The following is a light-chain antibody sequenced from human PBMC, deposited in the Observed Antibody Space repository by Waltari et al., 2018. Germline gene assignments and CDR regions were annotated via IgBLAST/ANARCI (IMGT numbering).Light chain of an antibody. CDR1: QSASSSY. V-gene: IGKV3-20*01. CDR2: GAS. CDR3: QQYGSSTPT. J-gene: IGKJ5*01. Sequence: EIVLTQSPGTLSLSPGERATLSCRASQSASSSYLAWYQQKPGQAPRLLIYGASSRATGIPDRFSGSGSGTDFTLTISRLEPEDFAVYYCQQYGSSTPTFGQGTRLEIK.